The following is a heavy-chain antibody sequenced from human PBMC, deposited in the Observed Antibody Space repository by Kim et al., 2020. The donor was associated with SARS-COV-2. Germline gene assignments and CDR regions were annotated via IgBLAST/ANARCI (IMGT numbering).Heavy chain of an antibody. CDR2: ISSSGSTI. D-gene: IGHD4-4*01. Sequence: GGSLRLSCAASGFTFSDYYMSWIRQAPGKGLEWVSYISSSGSTIYYADSVKGRFTISRDNAKNSLYLQMNSLRAEDTAVYYCARDDPYSNYQEWNWFDPWGQGTLVTVSS. CDR1: GFTFSDYY. CDR3: ARDDPYSNYQEWNWFDP. V-gene: IGHV3-11*01. J-gene: IGHJ5*02.